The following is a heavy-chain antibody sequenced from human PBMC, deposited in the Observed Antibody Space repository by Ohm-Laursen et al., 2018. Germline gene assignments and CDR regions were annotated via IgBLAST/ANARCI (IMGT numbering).Heavy chain of an antibody. CDR1: GGSFSGYY. CDR3: ARVLARYYDSSGYGY. J-gene: IGHJ4*02. V-gene: IGHV4-34*01. Sequence: TLSLTCAVYGGSFSGYYWSWIRQPPGKGLEWIGEINHSGSTNYNPSLKSRATLSVDTSKNQFSLKLSSVTAADTAVYYCARVLARYYDSSGYGYWGQGTLVTVSS. D-gene: IGHD3-22*01. CDR2: INHSGST.